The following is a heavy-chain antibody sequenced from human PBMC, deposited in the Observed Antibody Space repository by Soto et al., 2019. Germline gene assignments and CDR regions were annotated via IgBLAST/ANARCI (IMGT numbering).Heavy chain of an antibody. D-gene: IGHD2-21*02. J-gene: IGHJ5*02. CDR3: ARVHIVVVTATGPRRWFDP. Sequence: QVQLQESGPGLVKPSQTLSLTCTVSGGSISSGGYYWSWIRQHPGKGLEWIGYIYYSGSTYYNPSRKSRVTISVDTSKNQFSLKLSSVTAADTAVYYCARVHIVVVTATGPRRWFDPWGQGTLVTVSS. CDR1: GGSISSGGYY. CDR2: IYYSGST. V-gene: IGHV4-31*03.